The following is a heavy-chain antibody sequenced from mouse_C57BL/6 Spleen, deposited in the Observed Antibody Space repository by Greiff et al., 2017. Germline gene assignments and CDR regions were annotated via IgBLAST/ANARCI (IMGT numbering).Heavy chain of an antibody. Sequence: VKLMESGAELVKPGASVKISCKASGYAFSSYWMNWVKQRPGKGLEWIGQIYPGDGDTNYNGKFKGKATLTADKSSSTAYMQLSSLTSEDSAVYCCARGGTTVVATDYWGQGTTLTVSS. J-gene: IGHJ2*01. D-gene: IGHD1-1*01. V-gene: IGHV1-80*01. CDR3: ARGGTTVVATDY. CDR1: GYAFSSYW. CDR2: IYPGDGDT.